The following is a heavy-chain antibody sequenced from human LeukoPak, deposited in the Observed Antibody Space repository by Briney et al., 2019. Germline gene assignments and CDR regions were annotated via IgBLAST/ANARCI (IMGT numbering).Heavy chain of an antibody. CDR1: GGSISSGSYY. Sequence: SSETLSLTCTVSGGSISSGSYYWSWIRQPAGKGLEWIGRIYSSGSTNYSPSLKSRVTISVDTSKNQFSLKLTSVTAADTAVYYCARGLVVTPSNWFDPWGQGNLVTASS. CDR2: IYSSGST. J-gene: IGHJ5*02. CDR3: ARGLVVTPSNWFDP. D-gene: IGHD3-22*01. V-gene: IGHV4-61*02.